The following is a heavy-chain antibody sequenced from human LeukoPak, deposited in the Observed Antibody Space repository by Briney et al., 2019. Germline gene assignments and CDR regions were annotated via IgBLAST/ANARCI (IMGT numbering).Heavy chain of an antibody. V-gene: IGHV3-21*01. CDR2: ISSSSSYI. CDR1: GFTFSSYW. CDR3: ARRFGGSGSYWFDP. J-gene: IGHJ5*02. D-gene: IGHD3-10*01. Sequence: GGSLRLSCAASGFTFSSYWMSWVRQAPGKGLEWVSSISSSSSYIYYADSVKGRFTISRDNAKNSLYLQMNSLRAEDTAVYYCARRFGGSGSYWFDPWGQGTLVTVSS.